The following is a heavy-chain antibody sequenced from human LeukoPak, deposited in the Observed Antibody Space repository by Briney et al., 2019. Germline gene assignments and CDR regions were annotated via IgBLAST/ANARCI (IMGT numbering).Heavy chain of an antibody. CDR3: AKDTTTHTVTTHYFDY. J-gene: IGHJ4*02. V-gene: IGHV3-23*01. D-gene: IGHD4-17*01. Sequence: GGSLRLSCAGSGFTFSSYAMSWVRQAPGKGLEWVSAISGSGADTYYADSVKGRFTISRDNSKNTLFLQMNSLRAEDSAVYYCAKDTTTHTVTTHYFDYWGQGSLATVSS. CDR1: GFTFSSYA. CDR2: ISGSGADT.